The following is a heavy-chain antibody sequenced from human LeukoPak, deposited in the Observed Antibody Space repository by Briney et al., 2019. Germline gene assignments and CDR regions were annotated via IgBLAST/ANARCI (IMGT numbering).Heavy chain of an antibody. Sequence: PGGSLRLTCTASGFTFSSYTMSWVRQPQGKGLERVSAIVVNGGSTYYANSVNGRFTISRDNSKNTLYLQMNSGRAEDTAVYYCAKGIPYGSRSYFYWGQGTLVTVSS. J-gene: IGHJ4*02. CDR2: IVVNGGST. V-gene: IGHV3-23*01. CDR1: GFTFSSYT. CDR3: AKGIPYGSRSYFY. D-gene: IGHD3-10*01.